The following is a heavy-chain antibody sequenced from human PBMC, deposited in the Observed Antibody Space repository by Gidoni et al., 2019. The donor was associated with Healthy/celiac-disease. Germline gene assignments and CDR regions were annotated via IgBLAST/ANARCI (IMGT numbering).Heavy chain of an antibody. D-gene: IGHD3-10*01. CDR3: TTVYYGSGSYYRFDY. CDR1: GFTFSKAW. CDR2: IKSKTDGGTT. V-gene: IGHV3-15*01. J-gene: IGHJ4*02. Sequence: EVQLVESGGGLVKPGGSLRLSCAASGFTFSKAWMSWVRQAPGKGLEWVGRIKSKTDGGTTDYAAPVKGRFTISRDDSKNTLYLQMNSLKTEDTAVYYCTTVYYGSGSYYRFDYWGQGTLVTVSS.